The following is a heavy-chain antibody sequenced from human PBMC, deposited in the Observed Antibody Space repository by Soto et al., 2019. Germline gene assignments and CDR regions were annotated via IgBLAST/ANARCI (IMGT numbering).Heavy chain of an antibody. CDR3: ARAVAVPADFDY. V-gene: IGHV1-3*01. CDR2: INAGNGNT. CDR1: GYTFTGYA. D-gene: IGHD6-19*01. J-gene: IGHJ4*02. Sequence: ATVKVSCKASGYTFTGYAMHWVRQAPGQRLEWMGWINAGNGNTKYSQKFQGRVTITRDTSASTAYMELSSLRSEDSAVYYCARAVAVPADFDYWGQGTLVTVSS.